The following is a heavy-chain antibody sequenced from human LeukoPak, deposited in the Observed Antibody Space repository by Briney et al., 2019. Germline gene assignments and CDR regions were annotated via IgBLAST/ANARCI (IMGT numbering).Heavy chain of an antibody. CDR2: IYHSGST. J-gene: IGHJ5*02. CDR3: ARKYCSSTSCYLNWFDP. V-gene: IGHV4-30-2*01. CDR1: GGSISSGGYS. Sequence: SETLSLTCAVSGGSISSGGYSWSWIRQPPGKGLEWIGYIYHSGSTYYNPSLKSRVTISVDRSKNQFSLKLSSVTAADTAVYYCARKYCSSTSCYLNWFDPWGQGTLVTVSS. D-gene: IGHD2-2*01.